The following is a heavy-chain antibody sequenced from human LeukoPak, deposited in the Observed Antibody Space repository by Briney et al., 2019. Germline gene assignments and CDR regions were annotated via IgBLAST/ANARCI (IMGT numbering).Heavy chain of an antibody. CDR1: GFSFSTYG. V-gene: IGHV3-30*02. J-gene: IGHJ6*02. D-gene: IGHD3-10*01. CDR3: AKGSLWFGELLCKTIEGPDV. Sequence: GGSLRLSCAASGFSFSTYGMHWVRQAPGKGLEWVTYIRFDGSNIYYAESVKGRFTISRDNSKNTLYLQMNSLRAEDTAVYYCAKGSLWFGELLCKTIEGPDVWGQGTTVTVSS. CDR2: IRFDGSNI.